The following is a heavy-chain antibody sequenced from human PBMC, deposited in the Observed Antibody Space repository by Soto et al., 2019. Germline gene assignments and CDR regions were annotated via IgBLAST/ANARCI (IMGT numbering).Heavy chain of an antibody. CDR1: GFTVSNNY. CDR2: ISNTGST. J-gene: IGHJ4*02. CDR3: AKVNVVVVAATFEYEYYFDY. V-gene: IGHV3-53*01. D-gene: IGHD2-15*01. Sequence: GGSLRLSCVASGFTVSNNYMSWVRQAPGRGLEWVSAISNTGSTYYAGSVKGRSTISRDSSTNTLYLEVNSLRADDTAVYYCAKVNVVVVAATFEYEYYFDYWGQGTLVTVSS.